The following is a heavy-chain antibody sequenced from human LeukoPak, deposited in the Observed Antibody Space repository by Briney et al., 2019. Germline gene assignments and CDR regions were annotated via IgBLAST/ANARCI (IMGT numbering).Heavy chain of an antibody. Sequence: GGSLRLSCAASGFTFTNYCLHWVRQAPGKGLEWVAFILYDGNIKYYADSVKGRFTISRDNSKNTLYIQMYSLRAEDTALYYCAEGGYGGSYHPNHNWFDPWGQGTLVTVSS. CDR1: GFTFTNYC. J-gene: IGHJ5*02. V-gene: IGHV3-30*02. D-gene: IGHD1-26*01. CDR3: AEGGYGGSYHPNHNWFDP. CDR2: ILYDGNIK.